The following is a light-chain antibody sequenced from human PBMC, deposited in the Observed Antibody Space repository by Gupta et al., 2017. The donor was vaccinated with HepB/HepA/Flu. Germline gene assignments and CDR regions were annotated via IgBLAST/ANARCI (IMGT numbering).Light chain of an antibody. Sequence: DIVMTQSPLSLHVTTGEPASISCRSSQSLLHSNGYNYLDWYLQKPGQSPQLLIYLGSNRASGVPDRFSGSGSGTDFTLKISRVEAEDVGVYYCMQALQTPWTFGQGTKVEIK. V-gene: IGKV2-28*01. CDR2: LGS. CDR1: QSLLHSNGYNY. J-gene: IGKJ1*01. CDR3: MQALQTPWT.